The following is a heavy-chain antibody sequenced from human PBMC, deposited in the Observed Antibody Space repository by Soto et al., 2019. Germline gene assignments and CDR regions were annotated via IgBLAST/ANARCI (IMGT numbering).Heavy chain of an antibody. Sequence: GGSLRLSCAASGFTVSSNYMSWVRQAPGKGLEWVSVIYSGGSTYYADSVKGRFTISRDNSKNTLYLQMNSLRAEDTAVYYCARASAAAGFFDPWGQGTLVTAPQ. CDR1: GFTVSSNY. D-gene: IGHD6-13*01. CDR2: IYSGGST. CDR3: ARASAAAGFFDP. J-gene: IGHJ5*02. V-gene: IGHV3-53*01.